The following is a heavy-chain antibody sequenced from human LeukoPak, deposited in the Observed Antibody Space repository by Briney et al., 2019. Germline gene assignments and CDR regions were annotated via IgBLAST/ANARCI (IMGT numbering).Heavy chain of an antibody. V-gene: IGHV4-30-4*01. CDR3: ARSRDYDSSGYPYYFDT. D-gene: IGHD3-22*01. J-gene: IGHJ4*02. CDR1: GGSISSGNDH. CDR2: IFHSGRT. Sequence: SQTLSLTCTVSGGSISSGNDHWSWIRQPPGKGLEWIGYIFHSGRTYSNPSLKSRVTISVDTSKNQFSLEMSSVTAADTAVYYCARSRDYDSSGYPYYFDTWGQGTLVTVSS.